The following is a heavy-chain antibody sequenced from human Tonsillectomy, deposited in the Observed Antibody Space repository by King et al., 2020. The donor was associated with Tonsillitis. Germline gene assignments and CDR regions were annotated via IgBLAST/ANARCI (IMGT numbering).Heavy chain of an antibody. CDR1: GFTFSTYS. D-gene: IGHD3-16*01. Sequence: VQLVESGGGLVQPGGSLRLSCAASGFTFSTYSMNWVRQAPGKGLEWVSYISSSSSIIYYADSVKGRFTISRDNAKNSLYLQMNSLRDEDTAVYYCASQYYDYVWVSYYYFDHWGQGTLVTVSS. J-gene: IGHJ4*02. CDR3: ASQYYDYVWVSYYYFDH. CDR2: ISSSSSII. V-gene: IGHV3-48*02.